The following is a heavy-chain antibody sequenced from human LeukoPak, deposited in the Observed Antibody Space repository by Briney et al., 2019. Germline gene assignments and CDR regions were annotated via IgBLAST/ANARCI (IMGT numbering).Heavy chain of an antibody. V-gene: IGHV3-48*03. J-gene: IGHJ5*02. D-gene: IGHD3-10*01. Sequence: GGSLDLSCAASGFPFNSYEMNWVRPAPGKGLEGVSYIISSGSTIYYADSVKGRFTISRDNAKNSLYLQMNSLRAEDTAVYYCARAVVTMVRGVTPNWFDPWGQGTLVTVSS. CDR1: GFPFNSYE. CDR2: IISSGSTI. CDR3: ARAVVTMVRGVTPNWFDP.